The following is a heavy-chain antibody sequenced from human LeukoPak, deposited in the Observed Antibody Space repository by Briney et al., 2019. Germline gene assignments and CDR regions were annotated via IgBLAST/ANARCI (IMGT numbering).Heavy chain of an antibody. Sequence: SETLSLTCTVSGGSIRSSGYYWSWIRQDPAKGLEWIGYIYHSGSTYYNPSLKSRVTISLDTSKNQFSLKLRSVTAEDTAVYYCAKTITIFGVVKYYFDYWGQGTLVTVSS. D-gene: IGHD3-3*01. CDR1: GGSIRSSGYY. CDR3: AKTITIFGVVKYYFDY. CDR2: IYHSGST. V-gene: IGHV4-31*03. J-gene: IGHJ4*02.